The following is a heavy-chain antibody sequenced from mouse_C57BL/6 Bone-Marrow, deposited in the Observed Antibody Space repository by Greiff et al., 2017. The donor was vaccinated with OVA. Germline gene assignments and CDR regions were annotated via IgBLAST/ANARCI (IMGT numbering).Heavy chain of an antibody. CDR2: IDPSDSYT. CDR3: ARGTTVVAYYYAMDY. V-gene: IGHV1-69*01. J-gene: IGHJ4*01. Sequence: QVQLKQPGAELVMPGASVKLSCKASGYTFTSYWMHWVKQRPGQGLEWIGEIDPSDSYTNYNQKFKGKSTLTVDKSSSTAYMQLSSLTSEDSAVYYCARGTTVVAYYYAMDYWGQGTSVTVSS. CDR1: GYTFTSYW. D-gene: IGHD1-1*01.